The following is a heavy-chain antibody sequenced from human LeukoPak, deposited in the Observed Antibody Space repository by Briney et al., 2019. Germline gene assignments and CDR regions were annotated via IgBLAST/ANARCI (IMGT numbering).Heavy chain of an antibody. CDR1: GLTVSTNY. CDR2: IFSDGST. J-gene: IGHJ4*02. D-gene: IGHD3-9*01. CDR3: TRLHYDILTGPFDY. Sequence: GGSLRLSCAASGLTVSTNYMSWVRQAPGKGLEWVSLIFSDGSTHYRDSVRGRFTISRDNSRNTLFLQMNSLRAEDTAMYYCTRLHYDILTGPFDYWGRGTLVTVSS. V-gene: IGHV3-66*04.